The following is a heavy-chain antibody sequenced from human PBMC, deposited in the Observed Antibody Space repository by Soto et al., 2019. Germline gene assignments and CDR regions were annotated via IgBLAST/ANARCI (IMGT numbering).Heavy chain of an antibody. CDR1: GFTFSSYA. CDR2: ISYDGSNE. CDR3: ARDLEAAVPGAFYYYYYGMDV. V-gene: IGHV3-30-3*01. D-gene: IGHD6-13*01. Sequence: GGSLRLSCAASGFTFSSYAMHWVRQAPGKGLEWVAVISYDGSNEYYADSVKGRFTISRDNSKNTLYLQMNSLRAEDTAVYYCARDLEAAVPGAFYYYYYGMDVWGQGTTVTVSS. J-gene: IGHJ6*02.